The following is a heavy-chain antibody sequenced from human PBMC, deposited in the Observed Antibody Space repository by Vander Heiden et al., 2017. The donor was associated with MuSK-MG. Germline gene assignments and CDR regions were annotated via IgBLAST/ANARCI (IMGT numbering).Heavy chain of an antibody. CDR1: GGSISGDDSY. CDR3: ARHVGLRNGFDI. D-gene: IGHD4-17*01. CDR2: IFYGGST. V-gene: IGHV4-39*01. Sequence: QLQLQESGPGLVKPSETLSLTCTVSGGSISGDDSYWGWIRQPPGKGLEWIGSIFYGGSTYYNPSLKSRVTISVDTSKNQFSLKLSSVTAADTAVYYCARHVGLRNGFDIWGQGTMVTVSS. J-gene: IGHJ3*02.